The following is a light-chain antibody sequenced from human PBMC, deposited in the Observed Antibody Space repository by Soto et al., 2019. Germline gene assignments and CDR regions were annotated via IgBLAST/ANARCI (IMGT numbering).Light chain of an antibody. Sequence: QSALTQPPSASGSPGQSVTISCTGTSSDVGAYKYVSWYQQYPGKAPKLMIYEVTKRPSGVPDRVSGSKSGNPASLTVSGLQAEDEADYYCTSYVGNDIWVFGGGTKLTVL. CDR2: EVT. CDR1: SSDVGAYKY. V-gene: IGLV2-8*01. J-gene: IGLJ3*02. CDR3: TSYVGNDIWV.